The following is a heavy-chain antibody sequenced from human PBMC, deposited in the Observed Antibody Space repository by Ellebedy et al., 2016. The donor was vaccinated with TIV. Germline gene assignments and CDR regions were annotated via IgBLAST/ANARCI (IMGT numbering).Heavy chain of an antibody. J-gene: IGHJ4*02. CDR2: IKQDGSVK. Sequence: PGGSLRLSCVVAGFTFSSSWMSWVRQAPGKGLNWVDNIKQDGSVKNYVDSVKGRFTVSRDNAKNSLYLQMDSLRAEDTAVYYCALGGWLEYWGQGTLVTVSS. CDR3: ALGGWLEY. D-gene: IGHD6-19*01. CDR1: GFTFSSSW. V-gene: IGHV3-7*01.